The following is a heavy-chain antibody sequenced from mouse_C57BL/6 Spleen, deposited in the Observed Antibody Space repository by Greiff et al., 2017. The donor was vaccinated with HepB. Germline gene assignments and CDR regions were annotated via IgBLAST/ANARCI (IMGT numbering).Heavy chain of an antibody. CDR3: ARYWDYDEAWFAY. V-gene: IGHV1-59*01. J-gene: IGHJ3*01. Sequence: QVQLQQPGAELVRPGTSVKLSCKASGYTFTSYWMHWVKQRPGQGLEWIGVIDPSDSYTNYNQKFKGKATLTVDTSSSTAYMQLSSLTSEDSAVYYCARYWDYDEAWFAYWGQGTLVTVSA. CDR2: IDPSDSYT. D-gene: IGHD2-4*01. CDR1: GYTFTSYW.